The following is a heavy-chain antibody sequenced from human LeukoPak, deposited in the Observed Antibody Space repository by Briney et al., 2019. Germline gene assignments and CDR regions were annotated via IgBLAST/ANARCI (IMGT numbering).Heavy chain of an antibody. J-gene: IGHJ4*02. Sequence: SETLSLTCSVSSDSISSSSYLWVWVRQPPGKGLEWIGDIYSNGHISYNPSLKSRAAISVDTSKNQFSLNLSSVTAADTAVYYCARRHYGSGDIDSWGQGTLVTVSS. CDR2: IYSNGHI. D-gene: IGHD3-10*01. CDR3: ARRHYGSGDIDS. CDR1: SDSISSSSYL. V-gene: IGHV4-39*01.